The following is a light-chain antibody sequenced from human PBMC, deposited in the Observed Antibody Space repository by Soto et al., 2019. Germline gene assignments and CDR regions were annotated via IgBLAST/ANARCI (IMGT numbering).Light chain of an antibody. J-gene: IGKJ2*01. CDR1: QSVGND. Sequence: EIVMTQSPATLSVSPGDTATLSCRASQSVGNDLAWYQLKPGQAPRLLISGAATRATGVPARFSGSGSRTDFSLTISSLQSEDSAVYYCQQYNIWSLYTFGQGTKLEVK. CDR2: GAA. CDR3: QQYNIWSLYT. V-gene: IGKV3-15*01.